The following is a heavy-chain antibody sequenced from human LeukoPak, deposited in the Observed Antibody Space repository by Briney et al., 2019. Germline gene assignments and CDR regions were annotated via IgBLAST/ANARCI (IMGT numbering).Heavy chain of an antibody. J-gene: IGHJ3*02. Sequence: PGGSLRLSCAASGFTFSSYEMNWVRQAPGKGLEWVSYISSSGSTIYYADSVKGRFTISRDNAKNSLYLQMNSLRAEDTAVYYCARSIGINAHDAFDIWGQGTMVTVSS. V-gene: IGHV3-48*03. CDR1: GFTFSSYE. CDR2: ISSSGSTI. D-gene: IGHD2-15*01. CDR3: ARSIGINAHDAFDI.